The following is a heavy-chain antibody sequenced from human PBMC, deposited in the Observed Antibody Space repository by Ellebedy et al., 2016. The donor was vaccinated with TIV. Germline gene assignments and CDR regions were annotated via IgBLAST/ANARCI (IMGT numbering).Heavy chain of an antibody. J-gene: IGHJ5*02. CDR1: GYTFTGYY. CDR2: INPNSGGT. D-gene: IGHD3-10*02. V-gene: IGHV1-2*04. Sequence: AASVKVSCKASGYTFTGYYMHWVRQAPGQGLEWMGWINPNSGGTNYAQKFQGWVTMTRDTSISTAYMELSRLRSDDTAVYYCARGYYYVHNWFDPWGQGTLVTVSS. CDR3: ARGYYYVHNWFDP.